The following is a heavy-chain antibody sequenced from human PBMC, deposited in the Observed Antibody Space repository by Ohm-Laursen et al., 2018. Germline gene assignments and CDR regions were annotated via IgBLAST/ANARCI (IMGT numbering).Heavy chain of an antibody. CDR2: VSPGDSDT. V-gene: IGHV5-51*01. D-gene: IGHD1-26*01. J-gene: IGHJ4*02. Sequence: GESLRISCKGSGYSFTNYWIGWVRQMPGKGLEWRGIVSPGDSDTRYSPSFQGQVTISAEKSITTAYLHWSSLKASDTAMYYCASTYTNLSEWELPSFDYWGQGTLVTVSS. CDR3: ASTYTNLSEWELPSFDY. CDR1: GYSFTNYW.